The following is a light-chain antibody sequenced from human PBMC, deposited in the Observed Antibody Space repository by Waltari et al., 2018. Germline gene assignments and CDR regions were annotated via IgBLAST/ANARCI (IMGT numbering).Light chain of an antibody. CDR2: RAS. Sequence: DIQLTQSPSTLSASVGDRVTITCRASQNILRYLAWYQQKPGKAPELLIYRASNLQSGVPSRFSGSGSGTEFTLTISSLQPEDFATYYCQHGYGTPLTFGGGTKVEIK. V-gene: IGKV1-5*03. J-gene: IGKJ4*01. CDR3: QHGYGTPLT. CDR1: QNILRY.